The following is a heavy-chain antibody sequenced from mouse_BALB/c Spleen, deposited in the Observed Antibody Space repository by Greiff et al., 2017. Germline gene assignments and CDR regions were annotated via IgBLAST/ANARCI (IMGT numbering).Heavy chain of an antibody. CDR2: ISSGSSTI. D-gene: IGHD1-2*01. Sequence: EVHLVESGGGLVQPGGSRKLSCAASGFTFSSFGMHWVRQAPEKGLEWVAYISSGSSTIYYADTVKGRFTISRDNPKNTLFLQMTSLRSEDTAMYYCARESYGFSWFAYWGQGTLVTVSA. CDR3: ARESYGFSWFAY. J-gene: IGHJ3*01. V-gene: IGHV5-17*02. CDR1: GFTFSSFG.